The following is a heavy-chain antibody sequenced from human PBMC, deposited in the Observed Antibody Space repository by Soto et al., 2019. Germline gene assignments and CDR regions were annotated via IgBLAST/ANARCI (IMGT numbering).Heavy chain of an antibody. J-gene: IGHJ3*02. V-gene: IGHV1-18*01. CDR1: GYTFTSYG. Sequence: GASVKVSCKASGYTFTSYGISWVRQAPGQGLEWMGWISAYNGNTNYAQKLQGRVTMTSDTSTSTAYMELRSLRSDDTAVYYCAREGYCSSTSCYPAPNDAFDIWGQGTMVT. CDR3: AREGYCSSTSCYPAPNDAFDI. CDR2: ISAYNGNT. D-gene: IGHD2-2*01.